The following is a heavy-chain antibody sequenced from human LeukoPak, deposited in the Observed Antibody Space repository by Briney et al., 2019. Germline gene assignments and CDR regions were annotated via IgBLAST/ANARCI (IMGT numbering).Heavy chain of an antibody. CDR2: ISYDGSNK. Sequence: GGSLRLSCAASGFTFSSYGMHWVRQAPGKGLEWVALISYDGSNKYYADSVKGRFTISRDNSKNTLYLQMNSLRAEDTAVYYCAKCSRSYDFGDYGMDVWGKGTTVTVSS. CDR1: GFTFSSYG. J-gene: IGHJ6*04. CDR3: AKCSRSYDFGDYGMDV. D-gene: IGHD3/OR15-3a*01. V-gene: IGHV3-30*18.